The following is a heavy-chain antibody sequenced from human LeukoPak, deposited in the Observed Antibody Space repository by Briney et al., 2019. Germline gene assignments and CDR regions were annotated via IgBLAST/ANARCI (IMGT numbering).Heavy chain of an antibody. CDR1: GGSFSGYY. Sequence: SETLSLTCAVYGGSFSGYYWSWIRQPPGKGLEWIGEINHSGSTNYNPSLKSRVTISVDTSKNQFSLKLISVTAADTAVYYCARAGDYYGSGIPFDFWGQGTLVTVSS. CDR3: ARAGDYYGSGIPFDF. J-gene: IGHJ4*02. CDR2: INHSGST. V-gene: IGHV4-34*01. D-gene: IGHD3-10*01.